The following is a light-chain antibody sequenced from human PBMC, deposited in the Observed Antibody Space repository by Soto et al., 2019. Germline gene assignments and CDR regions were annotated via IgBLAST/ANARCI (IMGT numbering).Light chain of an antibody. CDR1: QSVSGS. CDR3: KEGTYWPA. Sequence: PGEKATLSCRASQSVSGSLGWYQQKPGQAPRLIIYDASVRATGIQARFSGSGSGTDFTLTISSLEPEDFAVYYCKEGTYWPACGGGTKVDIK. J-gene: IGKJ4*01. V-gene: IGKV3-11*01. CDR2: DAS.